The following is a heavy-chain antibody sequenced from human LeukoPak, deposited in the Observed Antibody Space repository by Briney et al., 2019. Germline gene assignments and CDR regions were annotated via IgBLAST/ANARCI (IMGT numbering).Heavy chain of an antibody. Sequence: PGGSLRLSCAASGFTFSSYAMHWVRQAPGKGLEWVAVISYDGSNKYYADSVKGRFTISRDNSKNTPYLQMNSLRAEDAAVYYCARGRYCSSTSCQPGDYWGQGTLVTVST. CDR3: ARGRYCSSTSCQPGDY. CDR1: GFTFSSYA. J-gene: IGHJ4*02. V-gene: IGHV3-30-3*01. CDR2: ISYDGSNK. D-gene: IGHD2-2*01.